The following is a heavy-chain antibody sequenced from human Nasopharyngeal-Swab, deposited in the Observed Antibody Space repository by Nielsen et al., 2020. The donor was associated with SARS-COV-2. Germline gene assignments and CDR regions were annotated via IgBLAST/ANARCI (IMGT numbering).Heavy chain of an antibody. CDR1: GGSISSFY. J-gene: IGHJ3*02. CDR2: IYYSGST. Sequence: SETLSLTCTVSGGSISSFYWSWIRQPPGKGLEWIGYIYYSGSTNYNPSLKSRVTISVDTSKNHLSLKLSSVTAADTAVYYCARAEAYYDILTGYYGDALDIWGQGTMVTVSS. D-gene: IGHD3-9*01. CDR3: ARAEAYYDILTGYYGDALDI. V-gene: IGHV4-59*01.